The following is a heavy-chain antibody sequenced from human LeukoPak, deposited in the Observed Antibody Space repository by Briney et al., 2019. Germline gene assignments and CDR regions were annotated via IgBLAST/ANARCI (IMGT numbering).Heavy chain of an antibody. Sequence: GGSLRLSCAASGFTFSSYGMHWVRQAPGKGLQWVTYIRYDGSNKYYADSVKGRFTISRDNSKNTLYLQMNSLRAEDTAVYYCAKEENLGYCSGGSCSFQYYFDYWGQGTLVTVSS. V-gene: IGHV3-30*02. CDR3: AKEENLGYCSGGSCSFQYYFDY. CDR2: IRYDGSNK. J-gene: IGHJ4*02. CDR1: GFTFSSYG. D-gene: IGHD2-15*01.